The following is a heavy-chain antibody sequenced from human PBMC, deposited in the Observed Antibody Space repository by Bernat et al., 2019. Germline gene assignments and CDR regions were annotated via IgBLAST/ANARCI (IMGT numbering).Heavy chain of an antibody. CDR2: ISGDGGST. CDR1: GFTFDDYA. V-gene: IGHV3-43*02. CDR3: AKDIAVAGTEDFDY. Sequence: EVQLVESGGGVVQPGGSLRLSCAASGFTFDDYAMHWVRQAPGKGLEWVSLISGDGGSTYYADSVKGRFTISRGNSKNSLYLQMNSLRTEDTALYYCAKDIAVAGTEDFDYWGQGTLVTVSA. J-gene: IGHJ4*02. D-gene: IGHD6-19*01.